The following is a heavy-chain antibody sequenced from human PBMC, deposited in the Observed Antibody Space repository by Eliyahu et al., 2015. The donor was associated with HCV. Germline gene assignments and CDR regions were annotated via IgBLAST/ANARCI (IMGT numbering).Heavy chain of an antibody. CDR3: ARGDYDDSNGHYVDAFDI. J-gene: IGHJ3*02. V-gene: IGHV3-7*01. D-gene: IGHD3-22*01. CDR2: IKPDGSEK. CDR1: GFXFNXXW. Sequence: EVQLVESGGGLVQPGGSLRLSCAASGFXFNXXWRSWVRQAPGKGLEWVANIKPDGSEKYSVDSVKGRFTVSRDNAKNSLYLQMISLRAEDTAVYYCARGDYDDSNGHYVDAFDIWGQGTMVTVSS.